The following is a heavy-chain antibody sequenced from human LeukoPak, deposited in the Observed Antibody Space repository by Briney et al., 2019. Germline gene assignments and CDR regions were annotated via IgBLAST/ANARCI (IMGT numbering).Heavy chain of an antibody. D-gene: IGHD3-22*01. Sequence: ASVKVSCKASGYTFTSYDINWVRQATGQGLEWMGWMNPNSGNTGYAQKFQGRVTMTRNTSTSTAYMELSSLRSEDTAVYYCARGLELTDSSGYYPRWFDPWGQGTLVTVSS. J-gene: IGHJ5*02. CDR1: GYTFTSYD. V-gene: IGHV1-8*01. CDR2: MNPNSGNT. CDR3: ARGLELTDSSGYYPRWFDP.